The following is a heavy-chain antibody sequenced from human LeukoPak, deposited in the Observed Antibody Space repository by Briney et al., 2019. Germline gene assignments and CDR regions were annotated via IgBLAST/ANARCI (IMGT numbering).Heavy chain of an antibody. CDR1: GDSISTYY. CDR2: IYYSGSL. J-gene: IGHJ3*02. D-gene: IGHD3-22*01. Sequence: SETLSLTCTVSGDSISTYYWNWIRQPPGKGLEWIGYIYYSGSLNYNPSLKSRATISLDTSKNQFSLKLRSVTAADTAVYFCARAGYYDSTSDPRISAFDIWGQGTMVSVSS. V-gene: IGHV4-59*01. CDR3: ARAGYYDSTSDPRISAFDI.